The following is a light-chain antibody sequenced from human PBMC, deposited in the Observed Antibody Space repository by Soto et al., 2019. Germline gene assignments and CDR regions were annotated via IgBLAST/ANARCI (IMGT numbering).Light chain of an antibody. Sequence: DIQMTQSPSTLSASVGDRVTITCRASQSISTWLAWYQHKPGKAPKLLIYQASSLEGGVPSRFSGSGSGTEFTLTISSLQPDDFATYYCQQYNSFSQWTFGQGTKVDIK. J-gene: IGKJ1*01. CDR1: QSISTW. V-gene: IGKV1-5*03. CDR3: QQYNSFSQWT. CDR2: QAS.